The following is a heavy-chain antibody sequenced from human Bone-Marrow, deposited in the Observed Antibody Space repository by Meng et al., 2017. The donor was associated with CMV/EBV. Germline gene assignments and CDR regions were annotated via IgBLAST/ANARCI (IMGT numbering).Heavy chain of an antibody. J-gene: IGHJ4*02. CDR2: IYHSGST. CDR1: GGSISSSSW. Sequence: CAVSGGSISSSSWWSWVRQPPGKGLEWIGEIYHSGSTNYNPSLKSRVTISVDKSKNQFSLKLSSVTAADTAVYYCARAYDFWSALDYWGQGTLVTVSS. CDR3: ARAYDFWSALDY. V-gene: IGHV4-4*02. D-gene: IGHD3-3*01.